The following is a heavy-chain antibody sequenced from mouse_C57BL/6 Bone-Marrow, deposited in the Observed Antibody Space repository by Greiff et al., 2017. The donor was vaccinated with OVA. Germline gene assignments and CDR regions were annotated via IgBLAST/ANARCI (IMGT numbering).Heavy chain of an antibody. J-gene: IGHJ2*01. CDR2: IDPETGGT. CDR3: AYYGSDYSDY. D-gene: IGHD1-1*01. V-gene: IGHV1-15*01. Sequence: QVQLQQSGAELVRPGASVTLSCKASGYTFTDYEMHWVKQTPVHGLEWIGAIDPETGGTAYNQKFKGKAILTADKSSSTAYMELRSLTSEDSAVYYCAYYGSDYSDYCGEGATLTVSS. CDR1: GYTFTDYE.